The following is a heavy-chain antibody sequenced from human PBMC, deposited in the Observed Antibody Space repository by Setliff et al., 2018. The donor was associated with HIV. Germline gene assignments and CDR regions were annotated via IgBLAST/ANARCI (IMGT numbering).Heavy chain of an antibody. Sequence: PSETLSLTCSVSGISINGYYWSWIRQSPRTRLEWIGYVSSIGNTNYNPSLKSRVTISTDTSKNQFSLKLNSVTAADTAVYYCAGMKIAVAGTGFDNWGQGTLVTVSS. CDR3: AGMKIAVAGTGFDN. CDR2: VSSIGNT. J-gene: IGHJ4*02. CDR1: GISINGYY. V-gene: IGHV4-4*08. D-gene: IGHD6-19*01.